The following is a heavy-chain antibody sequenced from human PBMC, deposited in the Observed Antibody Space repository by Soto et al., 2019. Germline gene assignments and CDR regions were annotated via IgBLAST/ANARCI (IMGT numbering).Heavy chain of an antibody. CDR2: ITSSGGTM. Sequence: QVQLVESGGGLVMPGGSLRLSCAASGFTFSDYYMSWIRQPPGKGLEWISYITSSGGTMYYADSVKGRFTISRDNAKNSLYLQMNGLRAEDTAVYYCARDPLHHGLTFDYWGQGTLVTVSS. CDR3: ARDPLHHGLTFDY. V-gene: IGHV3-11*01. J-gene: IGHJ4*02. CDR1: GFTFSDYY. D-gene: IGHD3-10*01.